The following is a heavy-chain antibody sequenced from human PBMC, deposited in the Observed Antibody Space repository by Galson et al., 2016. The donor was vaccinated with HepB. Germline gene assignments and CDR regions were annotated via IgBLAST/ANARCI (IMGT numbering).Heavy chain of an antibody. Sequence: SLRLSCAASGFIFSSYAMTRVRQAPGKGPEWVSTFGDGGDIYYADSVKGRFTISRDNAKNTLYLQMNSLRAEDTAVYYCARGGSRPIDYWGQGTLVTVSS. CDR3: ARGGSRPIDY. D-gene: IGHD1-26*01. CDR2: FGDGGDI. J-gene: IGHJ4*02. CDR1: GFIFSSYA. V-gene: IGHV3-23*01.